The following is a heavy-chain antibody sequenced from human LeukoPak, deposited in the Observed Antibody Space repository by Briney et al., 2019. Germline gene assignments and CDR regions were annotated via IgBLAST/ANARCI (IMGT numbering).Heavy chain of an antibody. CDR1: GCTFTSYG. Sequence: GATVKVSRKASGCTFTSYGISWVRQAPGQGLEWMGWISAYNGNTNYAQKLQGRVTMTTDTSTSTAYMELRSLRSDDTAVYYCARDHDILTGPRDYYYYGMDVWGQGTTVTVSS. CDR3: ARDHDILTGPRDYYYYGMDV. V-gene: IGHV1-18*01. CDR2: ISAYNGNT. D-gene: IGHD3-9*01. J-gene: IGHJ6*02.